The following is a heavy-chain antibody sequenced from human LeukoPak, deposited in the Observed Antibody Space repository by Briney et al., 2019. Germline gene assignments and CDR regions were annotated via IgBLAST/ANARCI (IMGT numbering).Heavy chain of an antibody. V-gene: IGHV3-30*18. Sequence: GGSLRLSCAASGFAFSSYGMHWVRQAPGKGPEGVAVISYDGSNKYYGDSVKGRFTISRDNSKNTVYLQMNSLREEDTAVYYCVKGQGGYYYGMDVWGRGTTVTVSS. CDR2: ISYDGSNK. CDR1: GFAFSSYG. J-gene: IGHJ6*02. CDR3: VKGQGGYYYGMDV.